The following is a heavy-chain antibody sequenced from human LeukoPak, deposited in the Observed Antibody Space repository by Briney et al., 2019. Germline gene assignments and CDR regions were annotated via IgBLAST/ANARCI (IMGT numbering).Heavy chain of an antibody. Sequence: GGSLRLSCAASGFTFSSYAVSWVRQAPGKGLEWVSAISGSGGSTYYADSVKGRFTISRDNSKNTLCLQMNGLRAEDTAVYYCAKEVHHPYYYYGMDVWGQGTTVTVSS. CDR2: ISGSGGST. V-gene: IGHV3-23*01. J-gene: IGHJ6*02. CDR3: AKEVHHPYYYYGMDV. CDR1: GFTFSSYA.